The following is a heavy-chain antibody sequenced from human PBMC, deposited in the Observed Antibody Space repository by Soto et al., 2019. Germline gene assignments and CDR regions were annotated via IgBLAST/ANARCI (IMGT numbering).Heavy chain of an antibody. Sequence: ASVKVSCKASGYTFTNYHMHWVRQAPGQGPEWMGVVRPSGDRTVYAQKFQGRVTMTRDTSVNIVYMELRSLRSEDTAVYYCAREDYYSYSGMDVWGQGTTVTVSS. CDR3: AREDYYSYSGMDV. V-gene: IGHV1-46*01. J-gene: IGHJ6*02. CDR1: GYTFTNYH. CDR2: VRPSGDRT.